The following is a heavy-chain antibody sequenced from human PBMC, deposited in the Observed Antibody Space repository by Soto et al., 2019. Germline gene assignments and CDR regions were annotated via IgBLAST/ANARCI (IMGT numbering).Heavy chain of an antibody. V-gene: IGHV1-69*13. CDR1: GGTFSSYA. CDR3: ARCMASTVTNNWFDP. D-gene: IGHD4-17*01. CDR2: IIPIFGTA. Sequence: SVKVSCKASGGTFSSYAISWVRQAPGQGLEWMGGIIPIFGTANYAQKFQGRVTITADESTSTAYMELSSLRSEDTAVYYCARCMASTVTNNWFDPWGQGTPVTVS. J-gene: IGHJ5*02.